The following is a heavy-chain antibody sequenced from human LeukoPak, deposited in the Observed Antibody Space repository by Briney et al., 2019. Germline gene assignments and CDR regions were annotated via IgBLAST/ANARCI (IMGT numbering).Heavy chain of an antibody. CDR2: VKHNGKT. CDR3: SLVGDTEAADTLPLDY. D-gene: IGHD1-26*01. CDR1: GGSLFDYY. V-gene: IGHV4-34*01. Sequence: SETLSLTCAASGGSLFDYYWTWIRQSPGKGLEWIGEVKHNGKTTYNAPLKNRLTIFEDTPKNEFSLKMTSVTAADTAVYYCSLVGDTEAADTLPLDYWGQGTLVTVSS. J-gene: IGHJ4*02.